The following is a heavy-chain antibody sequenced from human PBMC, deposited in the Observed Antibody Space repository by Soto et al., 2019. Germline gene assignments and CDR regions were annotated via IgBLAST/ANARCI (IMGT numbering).Heavy chain of an antibody. V-gene: IGHV4-30-2*01. CDR1: GDSYSISTYS. J-gene: IGHJ5*02. D-gene: IGHD6-19*01. CDR3: AGMPYTSGLRFDP. Sequence: PSETLSLTCNMSGDSYSISTYSWSWIRQPPGKALQWIGFIYQSGVTSYNPSLASRVSISLDRSNNQCSLKLKSVTAADTAVYFCAGMPYTSGLRFDPWGPGTLVTVYS. CDR2: IYQSGVT.